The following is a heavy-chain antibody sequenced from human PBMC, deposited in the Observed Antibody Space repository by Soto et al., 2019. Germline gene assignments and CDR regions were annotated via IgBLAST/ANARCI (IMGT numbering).Heavy chain of an antibody. CDR1: HGHLGIYHLH. CDR2: IKYSGTT. J-gene: IGHJ3*02. D-gene: IGHD1-26*01. CDR3: ARHGITGSYYDAFDI. Sequence: TLSLKCTVCHGHLGIYHLHSGGIFMTPGKGLEWIASIKYSGTTFYNPSLKSRVTLSVDTSKNQFALKLSSVTAAETAVYYCARHGITGSYYDAFDIWGQGTMVT. V-gene: IGHV4-39*01.